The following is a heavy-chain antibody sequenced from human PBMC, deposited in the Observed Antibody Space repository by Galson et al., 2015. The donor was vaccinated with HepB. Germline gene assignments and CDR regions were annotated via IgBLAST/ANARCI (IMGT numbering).Heavy chain of an antibody. CDR2: IWYDGSNK. V-gene: IGHV3-33*01. Sequence: SLRLSCAASGFTFSSYGMHWVRQAPGKGLEWVAVIWYDGSNKYYADSVKGRFTISRDNSKNTLYLQMNSLRAEDTAVYYCARDGVVVPAGVLPDVWGKGTTVTVSS. CDR3: ARDGVVVPAGVLPDV. D-gene: IGHD2-2*01. CDR1: GFTFSSYG. J-gene: IGHJ6*04.